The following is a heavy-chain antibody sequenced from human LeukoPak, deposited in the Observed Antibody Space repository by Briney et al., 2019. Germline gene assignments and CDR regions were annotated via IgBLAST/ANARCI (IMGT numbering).Heavy chain of an antibody. CDR1: GGSIGDHY. CDR2: IYYSGSI. Sequence: SETLSLTCTVSGGSIGDHYWSWIRQPPGKGLEWVGYIYYSGSINYNPSLNRRVTVSVDTSKNQFSLKLRSVTAADTAVYYCARGGGIAVAREENWFDPWGQGTLVTVSS. CDR3: ARGGGIAVAREENWFDP. V-gene: IGHV4-59*11. J-gene: IGHJ5*02. D-gene: IGHD6-13*01.